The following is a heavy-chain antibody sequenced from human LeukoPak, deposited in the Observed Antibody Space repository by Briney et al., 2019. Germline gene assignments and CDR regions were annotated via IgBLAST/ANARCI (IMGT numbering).Heavy chain of an antibody. CDR3: ATGTRRDRFDY. V-gene: IGHV3-15*01. D-gene: IGHD5-24*01. CDR1: EFTFSNAW. CDR2: IQSKSDGVTT. Sequence: GSLRLSCAASEFTFSNAWMNWARQAPGKGLEYIGRIQSKSDGVTTDYAAPVKGIFTISRDDSKSTLYLQMNSLKTDDTAVYYCATGTRRDRFDYWGQGTLVTVSS. J-gene: IGHJ4*02.